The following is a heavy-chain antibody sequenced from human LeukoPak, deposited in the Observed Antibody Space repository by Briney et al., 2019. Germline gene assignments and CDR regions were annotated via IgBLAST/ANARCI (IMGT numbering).Heavy chain of an antibody. D-gene: IGHD3-3*01. CDR3: ARSRVWNDYWGYSDF. V-gene: IGHV4-59*01. Sequence: PSETLSLTCTVSGGSIMSYYWSWIRQPPGKGLEWIGYVYHSGSTNYNPSLQSRVTISVDTSKNQVSLKLKSVTAADTAVYYCARSRVWNDYWGYSDFWGQGTLVTVSS. J-gene: IGHJ4*02. CDR2: VYHSGST. CDR1: GGSIMSYY.